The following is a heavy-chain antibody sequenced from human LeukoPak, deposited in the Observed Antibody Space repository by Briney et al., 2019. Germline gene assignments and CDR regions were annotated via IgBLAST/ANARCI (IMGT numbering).Heavy chain of an antibody. Sequence: GGSLRLSCAASGFTFSSYSMNWVRQAPGKGLEWVSLISSSSSYIYYADSVKGRFTISRDNAKNSLYLQMNSLRAEDTAVYYCAREGYYDSSGYPGSGYFDYWGQGTLVSASS. D-gene: IGHD3-22*01. J-gene: IGHJ4*02. CDR2: ISSSSSYI. CDR1: GFTFSSYS. CDR3: AREGYYDSSGYPGSGYFDY. V-gene: IGHV3-21*01.